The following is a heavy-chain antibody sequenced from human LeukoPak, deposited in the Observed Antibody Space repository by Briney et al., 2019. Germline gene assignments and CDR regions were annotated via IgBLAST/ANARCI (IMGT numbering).Heavy chain of an antibody. J-gene: IGHJ4*02. CDR3: AGSGYSGYDPFDY. V-gene: IGHV4-61*08. Sequence: SETLSLTCTVSGGSISSGDYYWSWIRQPPGKGLEWIGYIYYSGSTNYNPSLKSRVTISVDTSKNQFSLKLSSVTAADTAVYYCAGSGYSGYDPFDYWGQGTLVTVSS. CDR1: GGSISSGDYY. CDR2: IYYSGST. D-gene: IGHD5-12*01.